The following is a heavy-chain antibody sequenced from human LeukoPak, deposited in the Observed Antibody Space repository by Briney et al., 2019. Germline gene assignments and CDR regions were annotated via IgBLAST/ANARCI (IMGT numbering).Heavy chain of an antibody. Sequence: GRSLRLSCAASGFTFSSYGMHWVRQAPGKGLEWVAFTRYDGRNKYVADSVKGRFTISRDNSKNTLYMQMNSLRPEDTAVYYCAKGKYYDILTGFYTRDDAFDLWGQGTMVTVSS. CDR2: TRYDGRNK. CDR3: AKGKYYDILTGFYTRDDAFDL. J-gene: IGHJ3*01. CDR1: GFTFSSYG. D-gene: IGHD3-9*01. V-gene: IGHV3-30*02.